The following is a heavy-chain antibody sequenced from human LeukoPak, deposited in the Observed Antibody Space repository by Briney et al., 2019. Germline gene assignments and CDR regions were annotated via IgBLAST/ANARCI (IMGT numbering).Heavy chain of an antibody. J-gene: IGHJ4*02. D-gene: IGHD2-2*01. V-gene: IGHV3-21*01. Sequence: GGSLRLSCAASGFTFSSYSMNWVRQAPGKGLEWVSSISSSSSYIYYADSVKGRFTISRDNAKNSLYLQMNSLRAEDTAVYYCARDGDIVIIPADLDYWGQGTLVTVSS. CDR1: GFTFSSYS. CDR2: ISSSSSYI. CDR3: ARDGDIVIIPADLDY.